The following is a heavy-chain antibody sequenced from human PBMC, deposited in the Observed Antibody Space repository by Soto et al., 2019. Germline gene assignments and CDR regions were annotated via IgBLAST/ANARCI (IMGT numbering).Heavy chain of an antibody. CDR1: GGSVSSGSYY. V-gene: IGHV4-61*01. CDR3: VREGVDYYDTSGRSS. Sequence: SETLSLTCTVSGGSVSSGSYYWSWIRQPPGKGLEWIGYISYSGSTNYNPSLKSRLTISVDTSKNQFSLKLSSVTAADTAVYFCVREGVDYYDTSGRSSWGQGTLVTVSS. J-gene: IGHJ4*02. D-gene: IGHD3-22*01. CDR2: ISYSGST.